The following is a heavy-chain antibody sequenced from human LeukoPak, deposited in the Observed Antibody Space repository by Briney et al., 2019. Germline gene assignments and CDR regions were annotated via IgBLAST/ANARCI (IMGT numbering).Heavy chain of an antibody. Sequence: SQTLSLTCTVSGDSISSGDYYWSWIRQPAGKGLERIGRISSSGSTNYNPSLKSRVTISVDTSKNQFSLKLSSVTAADTAVYFRARGPYSYDSSGAFDIWGQGTMVTVSS. J-gene: IGHJ3*02. CDR1: GDSISSGDYY. D-gene: IGHD3-22*01. V-gene: IGHV4-61*02. CDR2: ISSSGST. CDR3: ARGPYSYDSSGAFDI.